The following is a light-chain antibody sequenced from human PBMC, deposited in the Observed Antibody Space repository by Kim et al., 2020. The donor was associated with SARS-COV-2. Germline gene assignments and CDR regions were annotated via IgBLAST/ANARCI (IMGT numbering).Light chain of an antibody. CDR2: GAS. Sequence: SPGESATLSDRASQSVSRDFMAWYQQKPGQAPRLLIYGASGRATGIPDRFSGRGSGTDFTLTISRLEPEDFAVYYCQQFHDSPRTFGQGTKVDIK. CDR3: QQFHDSPRT. V-gene: IGKV3-20*01. CDR1: QSVSRDF. J-gene: IGKJ1*01.